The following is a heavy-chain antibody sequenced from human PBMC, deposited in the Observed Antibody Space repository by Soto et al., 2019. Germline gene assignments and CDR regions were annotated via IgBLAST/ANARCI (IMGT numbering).Heavy chain of an antibody. CDR3: AKPLGYRGYASARRGMDV. V-gene: IGHV3-23*01. CDR1: GFTFSSYA. D-gene: IGHD5-12*01. J-gene: IGHJ6*02. CDR2: ISGSGGST. Sequence: PGGSLRLSCAASGFTFSSYAMSWVRQAPGKGLEWVSAISGSGGSTYYADSVKGRFTISRDNSKNTLYLQMNSLRAEDTAVYYCAKPLGYRGYASARRGMDVWGQGTTVTVSS.